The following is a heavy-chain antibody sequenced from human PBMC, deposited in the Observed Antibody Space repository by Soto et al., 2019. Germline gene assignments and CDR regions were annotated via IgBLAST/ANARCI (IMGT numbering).Heavy chain of an antibody. CDR2: ILYDGSNK. V-gene: IGHV3-30*03. Sequence: PGGSLRLSCAASGFTFSSYDMHWVRQAPGKGLEWVAVILYDGSNKYYIDSVKGRFSISRDNSKNTVYLQMNSLRAEDTAVYYCATQQQLVLWGQGTLVTVSS. D-gene: IGHD6-13*01. CDR3: ATQQQLVL. CDR1: GFTFSSYD. J-gene: IGHJ4*02.